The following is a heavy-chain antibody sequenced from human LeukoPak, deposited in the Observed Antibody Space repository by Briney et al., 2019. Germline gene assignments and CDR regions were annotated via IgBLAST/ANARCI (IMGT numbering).Heavy chain of an antibody. V-gene: IGHV3-21*01. J-gene: IGHJ6*02. CDR3: ARHQIAGRYGMDV. CDR1: GFTFSSYS. D-gene: IGHD6-13*01. CDR2: FSSSSSYI. Sequence: PGGSLRSSGAAPGFTFSSYSMTWVRQAPGKGLGWVSSFSSSSSYIYYADSVKGRFTISRDNAKNSLYLQMNSLRAEDTAVYYCARHQIAGRYGMDVWGQGTTVTVSS.